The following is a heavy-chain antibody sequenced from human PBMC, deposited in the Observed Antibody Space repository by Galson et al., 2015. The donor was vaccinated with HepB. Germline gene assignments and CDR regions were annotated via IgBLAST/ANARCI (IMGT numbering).Heavy chain of an antibody. CDR2: TYYRSKWYN. Sequence: CAISGDSVSSNSAAWNWIRQSPSRGLEWLGRTYYRSKWYNDYAVSVKSRITINPDTSKNQFSLQLNSVTPEDTAVYYCAREGSVVSGWVTEDAFDIWGQGTMVTVSS. CDR1: GDSVSSNSAA. J-gene: IGHJ3*02. D-gene: IGHD6-19*01. CDR3: AREGSVVSGWVTEDAFDI. V-gene: IGHV6-1*01.